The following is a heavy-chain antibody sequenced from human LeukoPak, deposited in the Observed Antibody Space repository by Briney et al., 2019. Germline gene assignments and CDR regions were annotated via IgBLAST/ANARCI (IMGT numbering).Heavy chain of an antibody. D-gene: IGHD3-22*01. CDR2: IYYSGST. V-gene: IGHV4-39*07. Sequence: SETLSLTCTVSGGSISSSSYYWGWIRQPPGKGLEWIGSIYYSGSTYYNPSLKSRVTISVDTSKNQFSLKLSSVTAADTAVYYCARDLVSFTSWIYDSSGYYTDYWGQGTLVTVSS. CDR3: ARDLVSFTSWIYDSSGYYTDY. J-gene: IGHJ4*02. CDR1: GGSISSSSYY.